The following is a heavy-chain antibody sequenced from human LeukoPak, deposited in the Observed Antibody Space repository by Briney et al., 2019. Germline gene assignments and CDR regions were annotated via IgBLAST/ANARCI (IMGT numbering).Heavy chain of an antibody. D-gene: IGHD6-13*01. CDR2: ISSNGGST. Sequence: GGSLRLSCSASGFTFSSYAMHWVRQAPGKGLEYVSAISSNGGSTYYADSVKGRFTISIDNSKNTLYLEKTTLRAEDTAVYYCVKDERSWYYFDYWGQGTLVTVSS. V-gene: IGHV3-64D*09. CDR1: GFTFSSYA. CDR3: VKDERSWYYFDY. J-gene: IGHJ4*02.